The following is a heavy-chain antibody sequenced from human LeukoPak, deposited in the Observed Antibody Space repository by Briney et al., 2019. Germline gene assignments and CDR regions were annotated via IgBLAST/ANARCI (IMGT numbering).Heavy chain of an antibody. CDR3: ARDRGYGDF. CDR2: ISSSGSTI. CDR1: GFTFSSYE. V-gene: IGHV3-48*03. J-gene: IGHJ4*02. Sequence: GGSLRLSCAASGFTFSSYEMNWVRQAPGKGLEWVSYISSSGSTIYYADSVKGRFTISRDNAKNSVYLQMNSLRAEDTAVYYCARDRGYGDFWGQGTLVTVSS. D-gene: IGHD4-17*01.